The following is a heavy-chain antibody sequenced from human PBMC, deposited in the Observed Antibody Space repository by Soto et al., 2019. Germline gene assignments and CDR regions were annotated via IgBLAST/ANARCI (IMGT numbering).Heavy chain of an antibody. D-gene: IGHD2-21*02. CDR2: IWYDGSNK. J-gene: IGHJ3*02. CDR1: GFTFSSYG. V-gene: IGHV3-33*01. Sequence: QVQLVESGGGVVQPGRSLRLSCAASGFTFSSYGMHWVRQAPGKGLEWVAVIWYDGSNKYYADSVKGRFTISRDNSKNTRDLQMNSLRAEDTAVYYCAGVVTANDAFDIWGQGTMVTVSA. CDR3: AGVVTANDAFDI.